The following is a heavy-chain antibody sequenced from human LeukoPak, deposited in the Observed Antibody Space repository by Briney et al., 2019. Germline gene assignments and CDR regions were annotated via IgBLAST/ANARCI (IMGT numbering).Heavy chain of an antibody. CDR2: IYYSGST. Sequence: SETLSLTCTVSGGSISSYYWSWIRQPPGKGLEWIGYIYYSGSTYYNPSLKSRVTISVDTSKNQFSLKLISVTAADTAVYYCARDLDYYDSTWFDPWGQGTLVTVSS. CDR3: ARDLDYYDSTWFDP. D-gene: IGHD3-22*01. V-gene: IGHV4-59*12. J-gene: IGHJ5*02. CDR1: GGSISSYY.